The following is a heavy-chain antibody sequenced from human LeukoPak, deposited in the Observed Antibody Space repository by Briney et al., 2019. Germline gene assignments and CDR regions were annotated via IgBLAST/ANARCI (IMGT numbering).Heavy chain of an antibody. J-gene: IGHJ4*02. CDR1: GGSFSGYY. D-gene: IGHD6-13*01. CDR3: ASSSSQFDY. V-gene: IGHV4-34*01. CDR2: INHSGST. Sequence: PSETLSLTCAVYGGSFSGYYWSWIRQPPGKGLEWIGEINHSGSTNYNPSLKSRVTISVDTSKNQFSLKLSSVTAADTAVYYCASSSSQFDYWGQGTLVTVSS.